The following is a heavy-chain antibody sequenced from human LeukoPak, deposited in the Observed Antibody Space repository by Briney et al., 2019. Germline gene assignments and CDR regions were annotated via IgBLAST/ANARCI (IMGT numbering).Heavy chain of an antibody. CDR2: ISYDGSNE. Sequence: GSLRLSCAASGFTFSSYAMHWVRQAPGKGLGWVAVISYDGSNEYYADSVKGRFTISRDNSQNTLYLQMNSLRAEATAVYYCARDPGSRFNYGSGSYWFDPWGQGTLVTVSS. V-gene: IGHV3-30*04. J-gene: IGHJ5*02. CDR1: GFTFSSYA. CDR3: ARDPGSRFNYGSGSYWFDP. D-gene: IGHD3-10*01.